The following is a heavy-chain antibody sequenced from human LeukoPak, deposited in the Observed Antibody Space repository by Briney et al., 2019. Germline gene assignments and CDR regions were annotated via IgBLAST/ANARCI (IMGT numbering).Heavy chain of an antibody. D-gene: IGHD6-13*01. V-gene: IGHV1-2*02. CDR1: GYTFTGYY. CDR3: ARLGGGSSWSNFDY. CDR2: ISPNSGAT. J-gene: IGHJ4*02. Sequence: ASVKVSCKASGYTFTGYYMHWVRQAPGQGLEWMGWISPNSGATNYAQKFQARVTMTGDASISTAYMELSSLRSDDTAVYYCARLGGGSSWSNFDYWGQGTLVTVSS.